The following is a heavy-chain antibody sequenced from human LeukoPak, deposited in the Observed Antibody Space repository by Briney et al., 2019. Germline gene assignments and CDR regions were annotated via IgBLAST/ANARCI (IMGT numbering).Heavy chain of an antibody. Sequence: SWVRQAPGKGLEWIGYIYNSGSTYYNPSLKSRVTISVDTSKNQFSLKLSSVTAADTAVYYCVRAGYGAPAPFDYWGQGTLVTVSS. J-gene: IGHJ4*02. V-gene: IGHV4-30-4*08. CDR3: VRAGYGAPAPFDY. D-gene: IGHD4-17*01. CDR2: IYNSGST.